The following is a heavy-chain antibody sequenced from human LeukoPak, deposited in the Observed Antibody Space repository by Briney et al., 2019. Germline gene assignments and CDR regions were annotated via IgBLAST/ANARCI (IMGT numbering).Heavy chain of an antibody. D-gene: IGHD6-19*01. V-gene: IGHV4-61*02. CDR3: ARSSGWFYYFDY. CDR1: GGSISSGSYY. Sequence: KPSETLSLTCTVSGGSISSGSYYWSWIRQPAGKGLEWIGRIYTSGSTNYNPSLKSRVTISVDTSKNQFSLKLSSVTAADTAVYYCARSSGWFYYFDYWGQGTLVTVSS. CDR2: IYTSGST. J-gene: IGHJ4*02.